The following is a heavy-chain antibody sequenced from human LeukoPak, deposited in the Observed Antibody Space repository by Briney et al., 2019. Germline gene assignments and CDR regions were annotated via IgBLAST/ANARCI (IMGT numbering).Heavy chain of an antibody. J-gene: IGHJ5*02. D-gene: IGHD3-10*01. V-gene: IGHV1-8*01. CDR3: ATVPRRGDRFDP. CDR1: PYTFTSYD. CDR2: MNPNTGDT. Sequence: ASVKVSCKASPYTFTSYDINWVRQATGQGLEWMGWMNPNTGDTGYAQRFQGRVSMTRDYSISTAYMELSSLRSEDTAVYYRATVPRRGDRFDPWGQGTLVTVSS.